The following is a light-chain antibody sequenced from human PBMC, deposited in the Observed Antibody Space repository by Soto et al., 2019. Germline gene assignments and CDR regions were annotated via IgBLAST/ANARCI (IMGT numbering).Light chain of an antibody. Sequence: QSVLTQSPSASASLGASVKLTCTLSSGYSTYAIAWHQQQSGKGPRFLMKINYDGTHSKGDGFYDRFSGSSSGAERHLTIYSLQSEDEADYYCQSLGTGIQEFGGGTKLTVL. CDR1: SGYSTYA. V-gene: IGLV4-69*01. CDR3: QSLGTGIQE. CDR2: INYDGTH. J-gene: IGLJ3*02.